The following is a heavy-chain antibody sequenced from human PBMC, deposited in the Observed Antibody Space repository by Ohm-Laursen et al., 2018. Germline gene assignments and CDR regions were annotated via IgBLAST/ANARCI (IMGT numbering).Heavy chain of an antibody. CDR2: IKQDGSEK. CDR1: GFTFSSHW. Sequence: SLRLSCAASGFTFSSHWMSWVRQAPGKGLEWVANIKQDGSEKYYVDSVKGRFTISRDNAKNSLYLRMNSLRAEDTAVYCCFGGPTWDIWGQGAMVTVSS. CDR3: FGGPTWDI. J-gene: IGHJ3*02. V-gene: IGHV3-7*01. D-gene: IGHD3-16*01.